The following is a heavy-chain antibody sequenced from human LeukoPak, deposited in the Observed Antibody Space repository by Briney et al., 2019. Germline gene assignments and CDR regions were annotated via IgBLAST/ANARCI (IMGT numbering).Heavy chain of an antibody. CDR3: ARLDCLSDECYNY. D-gene: IGHD2-21*01. V-gene: IGHV4-59*08. CDR1: GNSITSDF. CDR2: INYSGRS. Sequence: SETLSLTCIVSGNSITSDFWSWIRQSPGKGLEWIGYINYSGRSEYDPSLKSRVTISVDRSRKRVSLKMRSVTAADTAVFYCARLDCLSDECYNYWAVGALVTVSS. J-gene: IGHJ4*02.